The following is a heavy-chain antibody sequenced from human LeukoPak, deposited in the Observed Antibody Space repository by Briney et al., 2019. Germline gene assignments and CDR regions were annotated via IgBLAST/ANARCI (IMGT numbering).Heavy chain of an antibody. CDR3: AKGGVNFDY. Sequence: GSLRLSCAASGFTFSSYAMSWVRQAPGKGLEWVPTISISGGNTYYADSVKGRFTISRDNSNNTLYLQMNSLRAEDTAVYYCAKGGVNFDYWGQGTLVTVSS. D-gene: IGHD3-10*01. CDR2: ISISGGNT. J-gene: IGHJ4*02. V-gene: IGHV3-23*01. CDR1: GFTFSSYA.